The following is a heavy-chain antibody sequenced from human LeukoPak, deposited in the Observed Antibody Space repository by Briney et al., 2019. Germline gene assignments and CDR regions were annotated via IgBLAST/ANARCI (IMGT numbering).Heavy chain of an antibody. V-gene: IGHV3-33*01. CDR1: GFKFKNYG. Sequence: GGSLRLPCAASGFKFKNYGMHWVRQAPGKGLEWVAVIWYDGSNKFYADSVKGRFTISRDNSKNTLDLQMNSLRAEDTAVYYCARDRDGYYKGYFDYWGQGTVVTVSS. D-gene: IGHD3-22*01. CDR2: IWYDGSNK. J-gene: IGHJ4*02. CDR3: ARDRDGYYKGYFDY.